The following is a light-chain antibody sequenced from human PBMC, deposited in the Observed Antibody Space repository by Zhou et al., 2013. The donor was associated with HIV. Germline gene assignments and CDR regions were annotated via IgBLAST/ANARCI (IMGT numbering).Light chain of an antibody. CDR2: AAS. CDR1: QSISNY. CDR3: QQSYNTPRT. Sequence: DIQMTQSPSSLSASVGDRVTITCRASQSISNYLNWYQQKSERAPNLLIYAASNLQSGVPSRFSGSGSGTDFTLTISTLQPEDFATYYCQQSYNTPRTFGQGTKVEIK. V-gene: IGKV1-39*01. J-gene: IGKJ1*01.